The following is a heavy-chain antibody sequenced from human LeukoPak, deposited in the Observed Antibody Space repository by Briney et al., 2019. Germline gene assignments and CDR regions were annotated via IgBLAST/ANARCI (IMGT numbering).Heavy chain of an antibody. CDR3: ARGNYGGKTTDAFDI. Sequence: GGSLRRSCAASGVTFSSYEMNWVGQAPAKGLEWVSYISSSGSTIYYAESVKGRFTISRDNAKNSLYLQMNSLRAEDTAVYYCARGNYGGKTTDAFDIWGQGTMVTVSS. D-gene: IGHD4-23*01. V-gene: IGHV3-48*03. CDR2: ISSSGSTI. CDR1: GVTFSSYE. J-gene: IGHJ3*02.